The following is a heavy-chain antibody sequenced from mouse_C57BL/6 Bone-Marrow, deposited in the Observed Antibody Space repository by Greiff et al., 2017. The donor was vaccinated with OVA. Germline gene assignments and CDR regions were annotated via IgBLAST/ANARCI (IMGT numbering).Heavy chain of an antibody. Sequence: QFQLNQSGADLVNPGASVRISCKAFGYAFRNYCMNWGKQRPGKGLEWIGQIFPGDGDTKYNGKFKGKATLTADKSSSTAYMKVSSLTCEDSAVYFCARGGVWGQGTTLTVSS. V-gene: IGHV1-80*01. CDR3: ARGGV. J-gene: IGHJ2*01. CDR1: GYAFRNYC. CDR2: IFPGDGDT.